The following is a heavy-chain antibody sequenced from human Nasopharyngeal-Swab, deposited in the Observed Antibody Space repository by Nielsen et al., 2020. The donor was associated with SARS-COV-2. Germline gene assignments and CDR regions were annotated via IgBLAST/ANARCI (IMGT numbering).Heavy chain of an antibody. Sequence: WVRQAPGQGLEWMGGIIPIFGTANYAQKFQGRVTITADKSTSTAYMELSSLRSEDTAVYYCVLITMVRGVIQYSYYYYMDVWGKGTTGTVSS. CDR3: VLITMVRGVIQYSYYYYMDV. V-gene: IGHV1-69*06. J-gene: IGHJ6*03. D-gene: IGHD3-10*01. CDR2: IIPIFGTA.